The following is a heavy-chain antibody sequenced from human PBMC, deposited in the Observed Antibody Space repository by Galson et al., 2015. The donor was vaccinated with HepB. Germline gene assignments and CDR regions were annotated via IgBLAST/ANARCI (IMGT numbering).Heavy chain of an antibody. CDR1: GFTFSTYA. Sequence: SPRLSCAASGFTFSTYAMNWVRQAPGKGLEWVSTVSGSGGDTFHADSVKGRFTISRDNSKNTLYLQMNSLRAEDTALYYCAKGRSPLRIAAADFDYWGQGTLVTVSS. CDR3: AKGRSPLRIAAADFDY. J-gene: IGHJ4*02. V-gene: IGHV3-23*01. CDR2: VSGSGGDT. D-gene: IGHD6-13*01.